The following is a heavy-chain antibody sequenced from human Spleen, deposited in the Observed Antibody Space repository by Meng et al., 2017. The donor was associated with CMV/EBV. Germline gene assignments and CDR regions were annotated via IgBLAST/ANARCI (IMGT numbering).Heavy chain of an antibody. D-gene: IGHD5-12*01. CDR2: IKQHGREK. CDR1: GFNFSHYW. J-gene: IGHJ4*02. CDR3: ASGYTGYGTFDH. V-gene: IGHV3-7*01. Sequence: GESLKISCAASGFNFSHYWMSWVRQAPGKGLEWVANIKQHGREKNYVDSVKGRFTTSRDNTKNSLYLQMNSLRGEDTAVYYCASGYTGYGTFDHWGQGTLVTVSS.